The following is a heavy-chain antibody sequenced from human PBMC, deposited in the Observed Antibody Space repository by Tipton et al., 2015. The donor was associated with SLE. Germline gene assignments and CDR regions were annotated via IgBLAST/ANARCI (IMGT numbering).Heavy chain of an antibody. CDR1: GGSISSSSYY. CDR3: ARLRIPIAFDI. J-gene: IGHJ3*02. V-gene: IGHV4-39*01. Sequence: TLSLTCTVSGGSISSSSYYWGWIRQPPGKGLEWIGSIYYSGSTYYNPPLKSRVTISVDTSKNQFSLKLSSVTAADTAVYYCARLRIPIAFDIWGQGTMVTVSS. CDR2: IYYSGST.